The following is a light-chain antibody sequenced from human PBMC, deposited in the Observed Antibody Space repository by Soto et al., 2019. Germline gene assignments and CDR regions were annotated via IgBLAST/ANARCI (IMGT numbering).Light chain of an antibody. CDR2: WAA. Sequence: DIVMTKSPPSLAVSLGERATTNCKSSQSVLYSSNNKNYLAWYQQKPGQPPKLLIYWAATRESGVPDRFSGSGSGTDFTLTINSLQAEDVAVYYCQQYYSTPLTFGGGTKVDIK. CDR3: QQYYSTPLT. J-gene: IGKJ4*01. V-gene: IGKV4-1*01. CDR1: QSVLYSSNNKNY.